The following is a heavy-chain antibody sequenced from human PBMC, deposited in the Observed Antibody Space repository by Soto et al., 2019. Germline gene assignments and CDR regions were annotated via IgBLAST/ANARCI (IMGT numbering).Heavy chain of an antibody. CDR2: FDPEDGET. J-gene: IGHJ6*02. CDR1: GYTLTELS. CDR3: ATERAGYSGSWYPDYYYGMDV. Sequence: ASVKVSCKVSGYTLTELSMHWVRQAHGKGLEWMGGFDPEDGETIYAQKLQGRVTMTEDTSTDTAYMELISLRSEDTAVYYCATERAGYSGSWYPDYYYGMDVYGQGTTVTVCS. D-gene: IGHD6-13*01. V-gene: IGHV1-24*01.